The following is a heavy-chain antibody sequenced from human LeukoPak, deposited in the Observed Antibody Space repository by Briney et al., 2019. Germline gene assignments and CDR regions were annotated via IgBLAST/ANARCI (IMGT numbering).Heavy chain of an antibody. CDR3: AREEVDYYDSSGYRD. CDR2: LYIGGTT. CDR1: GFTVSSNY. J-gene: IGHJ4*02. Sequence: GGSLRLSCAASGFTVSSNYMSWVRQAPGKGLEWVPVLYIGGTTYYGEAVKGRFTISRDNSKNKVYPQMNSLRLEDTAVYYCAREEVDYYDSSGYRDWGQGTLVTVSS. V-gene: IGHV3-53*05. D-gene: IGHD3-22*01.